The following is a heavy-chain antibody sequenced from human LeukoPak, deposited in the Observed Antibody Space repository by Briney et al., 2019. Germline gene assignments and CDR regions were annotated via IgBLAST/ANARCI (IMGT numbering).Heavy chain of an antibody. Sequence: SETLSLTCTVSGGSISSSSYYWGWIRQPPGKGLEWIGSIYYSGSTYYNPSLKSRVTISVDTSKNQFSLKLSSVTAADTAVYYRARRSNWGSVDYWGQGTLVTVSS. J-gene: IGHJ4*02. CDR2: IYYSGST. CDR1: GGSISSSSYY. CDR3: ARRSNWGSVDY. D-gene: IGHD7-27*01. V-gene: IGHV4-39*01.